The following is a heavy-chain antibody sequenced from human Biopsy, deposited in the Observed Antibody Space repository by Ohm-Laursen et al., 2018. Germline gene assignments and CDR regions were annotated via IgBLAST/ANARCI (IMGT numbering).Heavy chain of an antibody. V-gene: IGHV4-59*01. CDR3: ARATNSTGWPYYYFYGMDV. D-gene: IGHD2/OR15-2a*01. Sequence: PSQTLSLTWTVSGGSISSDYWSWIRQTPGKGLEWIGYIYYSGSTNYNPSLKSRVTISVDTSKNQFSLRLNSATAADTAVYYCARATNSTGWPYYYFYGMDVWGQGATVTVSS. J-gene: IGHJ6*02. CDR1: GGSISSDY. CDR2: IYYSGST.